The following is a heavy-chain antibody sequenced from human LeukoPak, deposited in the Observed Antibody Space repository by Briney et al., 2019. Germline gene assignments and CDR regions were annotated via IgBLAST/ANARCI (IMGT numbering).Heavy chain of an antibody. CDR1: GGSFSGYY. V-gene: IGHV4-34*01. CDR2: INHSGST. Sequence: PSETLSLTCAVYGGSFSGYYWSWIRQPPGKGLEWIGEINHSGSTNYNPSLKSRVTISVDTSKNQFSLKLSSVTAADTAVYYCATQLMVRGVISDYWGQGTLVTVSS. J-gene: IGHJ4*02. D-gene: IGHD3-10*01. CDR3: ATQLMVRGVISDY.